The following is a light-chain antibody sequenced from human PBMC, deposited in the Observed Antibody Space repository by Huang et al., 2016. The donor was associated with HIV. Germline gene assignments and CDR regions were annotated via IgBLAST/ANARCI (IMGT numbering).Light chain of an antibody. CDR3: QQYDTSPWT. Sequence: DIVMTQSPDSLAVSLGESATINCKSSQSVLYRSNNKNYLAWYQQKPGQPPKLLIYWASTRESGVPDRFTGSGSGTDFSLTISSLQAEDVAVYYCQQYDTSPWTFGQGTKVEIK. V-gene: IGKV4-1*01. CDR2: WAS. J-gene: IGKJ1*01. CDR1: QSVLYRSNNKNY.